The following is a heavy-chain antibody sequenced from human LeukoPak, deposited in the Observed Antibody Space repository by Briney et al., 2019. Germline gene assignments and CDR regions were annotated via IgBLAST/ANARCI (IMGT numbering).Heavy chain of an antibody. Sequence: GGSLRLSCAASGFTFSTYWMHWVRQAPGKGLVWVSHFNSDGSSTSYADSVKGRFTISRDNSKNTLYLQMNSLRAEDTAVYYCAREYVGPTNMTTYYYGMDVWGQGTTVTVSS. J-gene: IGHJ6*02. CDR3: AREYVGPTNMTTYYYGMDV. D-gene: IGHD4-17*01. V-gene: IGHV3-74*01. CDR2: FNSDGSST. CDR1: GFTFSTYW.